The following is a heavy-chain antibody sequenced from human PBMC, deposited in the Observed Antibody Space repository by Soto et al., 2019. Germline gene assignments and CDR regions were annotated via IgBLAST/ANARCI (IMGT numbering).Heavy chain of an antibody. CDR3: ARRTSGWYLDY. Sequence: EVQLLESGGGLVQPGGSLRLSCAASGFTFSSYAMSWVRQAPGKGLEWVSVISGSGDSKYYADSVKGRFTISRDNSKNTLYLQMNSLRAEDTAVYYCARRTSGWYLDYWGQGTLVTVSS. D-gene: IGHD6-19*01. V-gene: IGHV3-23*01. CDR1: GFTFSSYA. J-gene: IGHJ4*02. CDR2: ISGSGDSK.